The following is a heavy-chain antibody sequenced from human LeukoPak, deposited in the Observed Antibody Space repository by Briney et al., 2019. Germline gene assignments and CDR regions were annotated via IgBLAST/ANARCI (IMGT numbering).Heavy chain of an antibody. CDR1: GGSINSYF. CDR2: IYYSGST. Sequence: WETLSLTCTVSGGSINSYFWSWIRQPPGKGLEWIGYIYYSGSTNYNPSLKSRVTISVDTSKNQFSLKLSSVTAADTAVYYCARKSSSGWYFDYWGQGTLVTVSS. V-gene: IGHV4-59*01. D-gene: IGHD6-19*01. J-gene: IGHJ4*02. CDR3: ARKSSSGWYFDY.